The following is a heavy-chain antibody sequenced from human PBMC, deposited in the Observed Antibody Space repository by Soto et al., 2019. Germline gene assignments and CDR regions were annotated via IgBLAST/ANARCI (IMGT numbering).Heavy chain of an antibody. CDR3: ARLSSSGWYLDWFDP. CDR1: GGTFSSYT. V-gene: IGHV1-69*02. CDR2: IIPILGIA. D-gene: IGHD6-19*01. Sequence: SVKVSCKASGGTFSSYTISWVRQAPGQGLEWMGRIIPILGIANYAQKFQGRVTITADKSTSTAYMELSSLRSEDTAVYYCARLSSSGWYLDWFDPWGQGTLVTVSS. J-gene: IGHJ5*02.